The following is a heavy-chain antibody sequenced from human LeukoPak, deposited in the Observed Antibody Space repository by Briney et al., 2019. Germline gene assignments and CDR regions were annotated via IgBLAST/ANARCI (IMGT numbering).Heavy chain of an antibody. CDR2: IYYSGGT. CDR1: GGSISSSSYY. Sequence: SETLSLTCTVSGGSISSSSYYWGWIRQPPGKGLKWIGSIYYSGGTYYNPSLKSRVTISVDTSKNQFSLKLSSVTAADTAVYYCARGRPESFDPWGQGTLVTVSS. V-gene: IGHV4-39*07. CDR3: ARGRPESFDP. D-gene: IGHD1-14*01. J-gene: IGHJ5*02.